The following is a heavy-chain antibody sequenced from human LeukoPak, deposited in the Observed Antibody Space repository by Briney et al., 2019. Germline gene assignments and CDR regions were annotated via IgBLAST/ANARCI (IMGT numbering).Heavy chain of an antibody. CDR2: ISSSSSYI. CDR1: GFIFSTYN. Sequence: GGSLRLSCAASGFIFSTYNMNWVRQAPGKGLEWVSFISSSSSYIYYADSVMGRFTISRGNAKNSLYLQMNSLRAEDTAVYYCAREVSYDSFDYWGQGILVTVSS. CDR3: AREVSYDSFDY. J-gene: IGHJ4*02. D-gene: IGHD3-3*01. V-gene: IGHV3-21*01.